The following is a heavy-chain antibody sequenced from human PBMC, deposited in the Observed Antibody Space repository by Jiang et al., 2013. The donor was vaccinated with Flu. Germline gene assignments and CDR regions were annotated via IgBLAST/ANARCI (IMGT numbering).Heavy chain of an antibody. CDR1: GGSISSSSYY. Sequence: GSGLVKPSETLSLTCTVSGGSISSSSYYWGWIRQPPGKGLEWIGSIYYSGSTYYNPSLKSRVTISVDTSKNQFSLKLSSVTAADTAVYYCARRFLEWFFDYWGQGTLVTVSS. V-gene: IGHV4-39*01. D-gene: IGHD3-3*01. CDR3: ARRFLEWFFDY. J-gene: IGHJ4*02. CDR2: IYYSGST.